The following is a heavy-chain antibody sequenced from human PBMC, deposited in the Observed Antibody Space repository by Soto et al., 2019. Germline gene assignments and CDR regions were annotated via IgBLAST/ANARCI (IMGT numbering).Heavy chain of an antibody. CDR3: ARHYYGMDV. Sequence: SETLSLTCTVSGGSITSGGYSWTWIRQSPGKGLEWIGYTYQSGSAYYNPSLKSRVTISVDRSKNQFSLNLTSVTAADTAVYYCARHYYGMDVWCQGPTVTLSS. CDR1: GGSITSGGYS. V-gene: IGHV4-30-2*06. CDR2: TYQSGSA. J-gene: IGHJ6*02.